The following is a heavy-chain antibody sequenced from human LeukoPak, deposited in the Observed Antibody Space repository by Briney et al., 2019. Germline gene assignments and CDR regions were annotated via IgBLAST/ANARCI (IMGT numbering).Heavy chain of an antibody. CDR1: GGSFSGYY. Sequence: SETLSLTCAVYGGSFSGYYWSWIRQPPGKGLEWIGSIYYSGSTYYNPSLKSRVTISVDTSKNQFSLKLSSVTAADTAVYYCARNIRVTMVRGVIPPRWFDPWGQGTLVTVSS. V-gene: IGHV4-34*01. CDR2: IYYSGST. J-gene: IGHJ5*02. CDR3: ARNIRVTMVRGVIPPRWFDP. D-gene: IGHD3-10*01.